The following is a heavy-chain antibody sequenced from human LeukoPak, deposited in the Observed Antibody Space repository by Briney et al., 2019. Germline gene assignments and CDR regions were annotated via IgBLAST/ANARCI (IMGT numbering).Heavy chain of an antibody. D-gene: IGHD3-16*01. V-gene: IGHV3-23*01. CDR2: NRGNGET. J-gene: IGHJ4*02. CDR3: ARASWVSSTDAVR. Sequence: PGGHLRLYREAHGLSFSTFAMSWVRQGPARGLERVSINRGNGETFYADSVKGRFTLSSDSSRNTVYLQLNNLRVEDTAIYYCARASWVSSTDAVRWGQGTLVTVSS. CDR1: GLSFSTFA.